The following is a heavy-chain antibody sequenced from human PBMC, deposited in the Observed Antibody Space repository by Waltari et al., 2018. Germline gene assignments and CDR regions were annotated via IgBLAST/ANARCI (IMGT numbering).Heavy chain of an antibody. CDR3: ARQDISVRSCPDY. D-gene: IGHD6-19*01. Sequence: EVQLVESGGGWVQPGGSLRLACVASGFSLSGHYMTGLRQAPGKGLEWVANRWPDGSDRNHVDSVKGRFTISRDNAQNTLYLQMNSLRAEDTAVYYCARQDISVRSCPDYWGQGTLVTVSS. J-gene: IGHJ4*02. CDR1: GFSLSGHY. CDR2: RWPDGSDR. V-gene: IGHV3-7*01.